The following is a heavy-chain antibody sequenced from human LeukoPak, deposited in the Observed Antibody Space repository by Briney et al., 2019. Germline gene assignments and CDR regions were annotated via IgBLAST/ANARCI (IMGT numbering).Heavy chain of an antibody. D-gene: IGHD3-22*01. CDR3: ARHKYYYDSSGYYHTEDFQH. J-gene: IGHJ1*01. Sequence: SETLSLTCTVSGGSISSSSYYWGWIRQPPGKGLEWIGSIYYSGSTYYNPSLKSRVTISVDTSKNQFSLKLSSVTAADTAVYYCARHKYYYDSSGYYHTEDFQHWGQGTLVPVSS. CDR2: IYYSGST. V-gene: IGHV4-39*01. CDR1: GGSISSSSYY.